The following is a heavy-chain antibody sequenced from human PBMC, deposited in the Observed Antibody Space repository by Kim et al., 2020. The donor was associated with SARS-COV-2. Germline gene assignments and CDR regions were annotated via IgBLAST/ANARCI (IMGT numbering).Heavy chain of an antibody. V-gene: IGHV3-23*01. CDR3: AKSQASYFNDALDV. CDR2: IKGGGGNT. CDR1: GFTFSNYL. Sequence: GGSLRLSCSASGFTFSNYLLNWVRQAPGKGLEWVSAIKGGGGNTLYADSVKGRFTISRDNPKNTLYLQMNSLRAEDTAIYYCAKSQASYFNDALDVWGRGTMVTVSS. J-gene: IGHJ3*01. D-gene: IGHD3-10*01.